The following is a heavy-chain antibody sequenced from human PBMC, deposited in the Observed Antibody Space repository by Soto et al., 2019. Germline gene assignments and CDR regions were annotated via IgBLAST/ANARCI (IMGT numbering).Heavy chain of an antibody. CDR2: IFYTGTT. CDR3: ARTWGFTSPAEYFEY. CDR1: GGSISSSNYF. J-gene: IGHJ4*02. V-gene: IGHV4-39*01. D-gene: IGHD2-2*01. Sequence: SETLSLTCAVFGGSISSSNYFWGWIRQPPGKGLEWIGSIFYTGTTYSKPSLKSRVTISVDTSKNQFSLKLISVTAADTAVYYCARTWGFTSPAEYFEYWGQGTPVTVSS.